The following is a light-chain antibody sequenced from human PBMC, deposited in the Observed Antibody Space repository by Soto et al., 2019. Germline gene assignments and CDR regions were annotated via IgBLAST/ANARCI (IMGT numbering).Light chain of an antibody. V-gene: IGKV1-5*03. CDR3: QQYFCAWT. CDR1: RSLSGW. Sequence: DFQMTQSPSTLSASVGDRVTITCRASRSLSGWLAWYQQKPGKAPKLLIYKVSTLATGVPSRFSGSGSGTEFTLTINSLQPDDSATYFCQQYFCAWTFGQGTKVEI. CDR2: KVS. J-gene: IGKJ1*01.